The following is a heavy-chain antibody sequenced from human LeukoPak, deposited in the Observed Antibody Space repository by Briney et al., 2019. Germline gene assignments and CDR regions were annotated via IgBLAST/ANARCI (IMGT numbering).Heavy chain of an antibody. J-gene: IGHJ6*04. CDR3: ARDRPYYDILTGSYYYYYGMDV. CDR1: GGTFSSYA. D-gene: IGHD3-9*01. Sequence: SVKVSCKASGGTFSSYAISWVRQAPGQGLEWMGGIIPIFGTANYAQKFQGRVTITADESTSTAYMELSSLRSDDTAVYYCARDRPYYDILTGSYYYYYGMDVWGKGTTVTVSS. CDR2: IIPIFGTA. V-gene: IGHV1-69*13.